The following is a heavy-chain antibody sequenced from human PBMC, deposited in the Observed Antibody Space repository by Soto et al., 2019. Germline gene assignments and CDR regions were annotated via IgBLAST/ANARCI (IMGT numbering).Heavy chain of an antibody. J-gene: IGHJ5*02. CDR3: ARGIGSSSWLIRWFDP. V-gene: IGHV4-4*07. CDR1: GGSISSYY. Sequence: SSETLSLTCTVSGGSISSYYWSWIRQPAGKGLEWIGRIYTSGSTNYNPSLKSRVTMSVDTSKNQFSLKLSSVTAADTAVYYCARGIGSSSWLIRWFDPWGQGTLVTVSS. CDR2: IYTSGST. D-gene: IGHD6-13*01.